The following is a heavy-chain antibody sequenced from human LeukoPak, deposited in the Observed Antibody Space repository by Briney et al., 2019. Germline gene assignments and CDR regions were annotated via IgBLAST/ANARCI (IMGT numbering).Heavy chain of an antibody. J-gene: IGHJ5*02. CDR2: INPNSGGT. CDR3: AREYYGRALDP. V-gene: IGHV1-2*02. CDR1: GYTFTGYY. Sequence: GASVKVSCKASGYTFTGYYMHWVRQAPGQGLEWMGWINPNSGGTNFAQRFQGRVTMTRDTSISTAYMELSRLRSDDTAVYYCAREYYGRALDPWGQGTLVTVSS. D-gene: IGHD2-21*01.